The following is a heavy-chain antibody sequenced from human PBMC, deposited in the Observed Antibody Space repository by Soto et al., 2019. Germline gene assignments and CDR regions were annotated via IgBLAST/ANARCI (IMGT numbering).Heavy chain of an antibody. J-gene: IGHJ3*02. CDR1: GYTFTSYG. D-gene: IGHD1-26*01. CDR3: ARGVEWELRLEAFDI. CDR2: ISAYNGDT. Sequence: WASVKVSCKASGYTFTSYGISWVRQAPGQGLEWMGWISAYNGDTNYAQKLQGRVTMTTDTSTSTAYMELRSLRSDDTAVYYCARGVEWELRLEAFDIWGQGTMVTVSS. V-gene: IGHV1-18*01.